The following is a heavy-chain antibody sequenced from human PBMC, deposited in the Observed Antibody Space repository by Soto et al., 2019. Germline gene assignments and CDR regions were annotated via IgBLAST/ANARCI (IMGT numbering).Heavy chain of an antibody. CDR2: ISYDGSNK. V-gene: IGHV3-30*18. Sequence: QVQLVESGGGVVQPGRSLRLSCAASGFTFSSYGMHWVRQAPGKGLEWVAVISYDGSNKYYADSVKGRFTISRDNSKNTLYLQKNSLGAEDTAVYYCAKDGGWLGTYCGQGTLVTVSS. D-gene: IGHD3-16*01. J-gene: IGHJ4*02. CDR1: GFTFSSYG. CDR3: AKDGGWLGTY.